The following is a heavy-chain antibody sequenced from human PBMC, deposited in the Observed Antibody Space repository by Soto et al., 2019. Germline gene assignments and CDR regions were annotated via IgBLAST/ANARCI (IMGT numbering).Heavy chain of an antibody. CDR1: GFSFSTYS. D-gene: IGHD5-18*01. CDR3: LSYGRSYERDY. V-gene: IGHV3-21*01. J-gene: IGHJ4*02. Sequence: DVQLVESGGSLVKPGGSLRLSCAASGFSFSTYSMNWVRQAPGKGLEWVSSISTTSTYIYYADSVKGRFTISRANAKNSLYLLMSSLRACDRYVYSCLSYGRSYERDYWGQGTLVTVSS. CDR2: ISTTSTYI.